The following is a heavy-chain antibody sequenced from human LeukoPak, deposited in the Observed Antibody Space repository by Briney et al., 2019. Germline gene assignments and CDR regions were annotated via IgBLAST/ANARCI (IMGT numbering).Heavy chain of an antibody. V-gene: IGHV3-64*01. D-gene: IGHD6-13*01. CDR3: ARALAAAGPSDY. CDR2: ISSNGDGT. Sequence: GGSLRLSCAASGFTFNNYVMHWVRQAPGKGLEHVSIISSNGDGTYYASSVEGRFAISRDNSKNTLYLQLGSLRPDDMAVYYCARALAAAGPSDYWGQGTLVTVSS. CDR1: GFTFNNYV. J-gene: IGHJ4*02.